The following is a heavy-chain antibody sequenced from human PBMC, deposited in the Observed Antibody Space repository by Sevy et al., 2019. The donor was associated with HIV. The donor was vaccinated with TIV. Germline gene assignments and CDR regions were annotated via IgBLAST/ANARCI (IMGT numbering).Heavy chain of an antibody. V-gene: IGHV3-23*01. D-gene: IGHD1-26*01. CDR1: GFTFSSYA. CDR3: AKDRVGELGVAFDI. CDR2: MSGSGGST. Sequence: GGSLRLSCAASGFTFSSYAMHWVRQAPGKGLEWVSGMSGSGGSTYYADSVKGRFAISRDNSKNTLYLQMNSLRAEDTAVYYCAKDRVGELGVAFDIWGQGTMVTVSS. J-gene: IGHJ3*02.